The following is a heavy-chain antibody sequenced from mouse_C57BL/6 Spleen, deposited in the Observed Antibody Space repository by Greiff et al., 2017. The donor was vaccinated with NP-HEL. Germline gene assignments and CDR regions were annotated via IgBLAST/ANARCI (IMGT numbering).Heavy chain of an antibody. CDR3: ARGGEGDYAMDY. J-gene: IGHJ4*01. CDR2: INYDGSST. V-gene: IGHV5-16*01. Sequence: EVMLVESEGGLVQPGSSMKLSCTASGFTFSDYYMAWVRQVPEKGLEWVANINYDGSSTYYLDSLKSRFIISRDNAKNILYLQMSSLKSEDTATYYCARGGEGDYAMDYWGQGTSVTVSS. CDR1: GFTFSDYY.